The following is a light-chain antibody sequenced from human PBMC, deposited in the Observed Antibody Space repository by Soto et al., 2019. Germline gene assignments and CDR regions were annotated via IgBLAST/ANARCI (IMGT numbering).Light chain of an antibody. CDR2: EVS. V-gene: IGLV2-14*01. CDR3: FSYTSSGTYV. CDR1: SSDVGNYKY. Sequence: QSVLTQPASVSGSPGQSITISCTGTSSDVGNYKYVSWYQQHPGKAPKLMIYEVSNRPSGVSNRFSGSKSGNTASLTISGLQAEDEPDYYCFSYTSSGTYVFGTGTKV. J-gene: IGLJ1*01.